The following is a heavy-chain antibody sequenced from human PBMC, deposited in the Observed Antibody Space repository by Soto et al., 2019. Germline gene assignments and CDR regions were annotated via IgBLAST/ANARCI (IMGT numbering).Heavy chain of an antibody. V-gene: IGHV3-66*01. CDR1: GFTVSSNY. D-gene: IGHD4-17*01. CDR3: ARDFVHGDHPEYFQQ. Sequence: EVQLVESGGGLVQPGGSLRLSCAASGFTVSSNYMSWVRQAPGKGLEWVSVINSGGSTYYADSVKGRFTISRDNSKNTLYLQMNSLRAEDTAVYYCARDFVHGDHPEYFQQCGQGTLVTVSS. CDR2: INSGGST. J-gene: IGHJ1*01.